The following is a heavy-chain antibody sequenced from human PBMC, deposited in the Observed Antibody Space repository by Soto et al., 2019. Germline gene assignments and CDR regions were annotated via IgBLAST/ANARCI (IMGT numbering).Heavy chain of an antibody. V-gene: IGHV1-3*01. CDR1: GYTFTSYA. J-gene: IGHJ3*02. CDR2: INAGNGNT. D-gene: IGHD4-17*01. Sequence: SVKVSCKASGYTFTSYAMHWVRQAPGQRLEWMGWINAGNGNTKYSQKFQGRVTITRDTSASTAYMELSSLRSEDTAVYYCARHGDPYDAFDIWGQGTMVTVSS. CDR3: ARHGDPYDAFDI.